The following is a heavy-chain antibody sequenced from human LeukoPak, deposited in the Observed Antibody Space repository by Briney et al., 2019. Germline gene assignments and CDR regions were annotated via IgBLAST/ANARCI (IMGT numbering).Heavy chain of an antibody. V-gene: IGHV4-4*09. CDR1: GGSISSYY. CDR3: ARHGAGVGYQLLYDY. D-gene: IGHD2-2*02. Sequence: SETLSLTCTVSGGSISSYYWSWIRQPPGKGLEWIGYIYTSGSTNYNPSLKSRVTISVDASKNQFSLKLSSVTAADTAAYYCARHGAGVGYQLLYDYWGQGTLVTVSS. CDR2: IYTSGST. J-gene: IGHJ4*02.